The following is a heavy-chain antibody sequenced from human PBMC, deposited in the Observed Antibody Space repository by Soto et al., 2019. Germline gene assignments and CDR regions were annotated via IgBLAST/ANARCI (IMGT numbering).Heavy chain of an antibody. Sequence: QVQLQQWGAGLLKPSETLSLTCAVYGGSFSGYYWSWIRQPPGKGLEWIGEINHSGSTNYNPSLKSRVTISVDTSKNQFSLKLSSVTAADTAVYYCARATYSGSYPLDYWGQGTLVTVSS. CDR1: GGSFSGYY. CDR3: ARATYSGSYPLDY. V-gene: IGHV4-34*01. CDR2: INHSGST. J-gene: IGHJ4*02. D-gene: IGHD1-26*01.